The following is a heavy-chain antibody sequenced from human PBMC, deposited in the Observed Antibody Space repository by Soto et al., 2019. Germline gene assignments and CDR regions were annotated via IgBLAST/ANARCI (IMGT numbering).Heavy chain of an antibody. V-gene: IGHV3-74*01. CDR3: ARDLPTGTPPPYFDQ. CDR2: IDRDESVT. Sequence: EVQLVESGGGLVRPGGSLRLSCAGSGFTLSSYWMHWVRQAPGKGLEWVSRIDRDESVTTYADSVKGRFTISRDNAKNGLYLQMNSLRVEDTAVYYCARDLPTGTPPPYFDQWGEGTLVTVS. CDR1: GFTLSSYW. J-gene: IGHJ4*02. D-gene: IGHD1-1*01.